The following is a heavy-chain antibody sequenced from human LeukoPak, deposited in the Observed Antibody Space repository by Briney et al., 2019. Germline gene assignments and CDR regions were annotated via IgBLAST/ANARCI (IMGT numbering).Heavy chain of an antibody. CDR3: AREIHSSSWSIDY. J-gene: IGHJ4*02. CDR2: ISSSGSTI. D-gene: IGHD6-13*01. Sequence: GGSLRLSCAASGFTFSDYYMSWICQAPGKGLEWVSYISSSGSTIYYADSVKGRFTISRDNAKNSLYLQMNSLRAEDTAVYYCAREIHSSSWSIDYWGQGTLVTVSS. CDR1: GFTFSDYY. V-gene: IGHV3-11*01.